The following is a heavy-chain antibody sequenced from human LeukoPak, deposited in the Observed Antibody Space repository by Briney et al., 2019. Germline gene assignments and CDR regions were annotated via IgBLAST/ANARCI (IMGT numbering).Heavy chain of an antibody. CDR3: ARAGRQQLVRGGSFDY. CDR1: GYTFTVYY. Sequence: ASVKVSCKASGYTFTVYYMHWVRQATGQGLEWMGRINPNSGGTNYAQKFQGRVTMTRDTSISTAYMELSRLRSDDTAVYYCARAGRQQLVRGGSFDYWGQGTLVTVSS. D-gene: IGHD6-13*01. V-gene: IGHV1-2*06. J-gene: IGHJ4*02. CDR2: INPNSGGT.